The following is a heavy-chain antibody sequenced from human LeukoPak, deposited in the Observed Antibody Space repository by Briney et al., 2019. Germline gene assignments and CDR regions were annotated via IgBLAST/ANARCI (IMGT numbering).Heavy chain of an antibody. Sequence: PGGSLRLSCAASGFTFSSYGMHWVRQAPGKGLEWVAFIRYDGSNKYYADSVKGRFTISRDNSKNTLYLQMNSLRAEDTAVYYCAKEKHDILTGYPYFDYWGQGTLVTASS. V-gene: IGHV3-30*02. CDR1: GFTFSSYG. CDR3: AKEKHDILTGYPYFDY. D-gene: IGHD3-9*01. CDR2: IRYDGSNK. J-gene: IGHJ4*02.